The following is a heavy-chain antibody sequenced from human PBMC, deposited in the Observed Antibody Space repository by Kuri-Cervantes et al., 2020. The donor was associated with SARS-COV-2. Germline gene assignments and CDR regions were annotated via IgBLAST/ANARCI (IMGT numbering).Heavy chain of an antibody. V-gene: IGHV3-30-3*01. Sequence: LSLTCAASGFTFSSFHMHWVRQAPGKGLEWVARTSYEGTKKNYADSVKGRFTISRESGGNSLYLDIHNLRGDDTAVYYCARMDSYYEFWSGYYSPYFDYWGQGTLVTVSS. CDR2: TSYEGTKK. J-gene: IGHJ4*02. CDR3: ARMDSYYEFWSGYYSPYFDY. CDR1: GFTFSSFH. D-gene: IGHD3-3*01.